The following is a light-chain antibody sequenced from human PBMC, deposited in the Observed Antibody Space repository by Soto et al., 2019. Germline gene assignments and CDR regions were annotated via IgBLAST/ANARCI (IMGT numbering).Light chain of an antibody. Sequence: QSVLTQPPSVSASPGQKVTISCTGTSSDIGDNYVFWYQQQQGTTPTHLIYYNNNRPSGIPDRFSCSKSGTSATLVITGLQTGDEADYYCGTWDSGLSAVVFGGGTKLTVL. J-gene: IGLJ2*01. CDR2: YNN. CDR3: GTWDSGLSAVV. V-gene: IGLV1-51*01. CDR1: SSDIGDNY.